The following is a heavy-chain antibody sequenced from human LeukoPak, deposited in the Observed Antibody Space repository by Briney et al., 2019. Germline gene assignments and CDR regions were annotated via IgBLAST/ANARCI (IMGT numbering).Heavy chain of an antibody. CDR2: INPSGGST. V-gene: IGHV1-46*01. D-gene: IGHD6-13*01. Sequence: GASVKVSCKASGYTFTSYYMHWVRQAPGQGLEWMGIINPSGGSTSYAQKFQGRVTMTRDTSTSTVYMELSSLRSEDTAVYYCATTTPDKIAGDAFDIWGQGTMVTVSS. CDR1: GYTFTSYY. J-gene: IGHJ3*02. CDR3: ATTTPDKIAGDAFDI.